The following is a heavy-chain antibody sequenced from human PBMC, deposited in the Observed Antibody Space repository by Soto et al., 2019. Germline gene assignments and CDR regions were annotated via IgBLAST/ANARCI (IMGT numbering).Heavy chain of an antibody. D-gene: IGHD6-13*01. J-gene: IGHJ6*02. CDR1: GDSVSSNSAA. Sequence: SQTLSLTCVISGDSVSSNSAAWNWIRQSPSRGLEWLGRTYYRSKWYNDYAVSVKSRITINPDTSKNQFSLQLNSVTPEDTAVYYCARAWAPGYSGSWYYYYGMDVWGQGTTVTVSS. CDR2: TYYRSKWYN. CDR3: ARAWAPGYSGSWYYYYGMDV. V-gene: IGHV6-1*01.